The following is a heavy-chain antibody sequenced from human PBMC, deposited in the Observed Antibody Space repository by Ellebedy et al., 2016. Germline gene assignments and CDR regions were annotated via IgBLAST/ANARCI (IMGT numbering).Heavy chain of an antibody. J-gene: IGHJ4*02. CDR1: GFTFSSYT. V-gene: IGHV3-21*01. Sequence: GESLKISCAASGFTFSSYTMSWVRQAPGKGLEWVSSLTSASSYIYYADSLKGRFTISRDNARNSLYLQMNSLRAEDTAVYYCARVHPKQPYYFESWGQGTLVTVSS. CDR2: LTSASSYI. CDR3: ARVHPKQPYYFES. D-gene: IGHD5-18*01.